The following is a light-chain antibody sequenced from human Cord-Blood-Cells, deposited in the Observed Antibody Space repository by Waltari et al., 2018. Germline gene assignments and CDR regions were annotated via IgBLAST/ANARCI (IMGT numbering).Light chain of an antibody. CDR2: GAS. V-gene: IGKV3-15*01. J-gene: IGKJ2*01. Sequence: EIVMTQSPATLPVSPGERATRSCRASQSVSSNLAWYQQKPGQAPRLLTYGASTRATGIPARFSGSGSGTEFTLTISSLQSEDFAVYYCQQYNNWPPYTFGQGTKLEIK. CDR1: QSVSSN. CDR3: QQYNNWPPYT.